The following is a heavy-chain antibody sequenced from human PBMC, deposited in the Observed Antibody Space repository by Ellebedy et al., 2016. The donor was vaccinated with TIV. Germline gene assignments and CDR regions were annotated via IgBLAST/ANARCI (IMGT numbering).Heavy chain of an antibody. V-gene: IGHV4-59*08. D-gene: IGHD6-13*01. Sequence: SQTLSLTCAVYGGSFSNYYWSWIRQPPGKGLEWIGHIFYTGSTSYNPSLRSRVTLSLDPSKNQFSLQLTSVTAADTDVYYCARYDIAGRYLDLWGRGTLVSVSS. CDR3: ARYDIAGRYLDL. J-gene: IGHJ2*01. CDR2: IFYTGST. CDR1: GGSFSNYY.